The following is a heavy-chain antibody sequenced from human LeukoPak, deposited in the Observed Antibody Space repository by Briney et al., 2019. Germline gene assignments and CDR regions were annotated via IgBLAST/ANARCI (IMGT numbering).Heavy chain of an antibody. CDR2: IYYSGST. J-gene: IGHJ6*03. CDR1: GGSISSYY. D-gene: IGHD1-7*01. V-gene: IGHV4-39*07. Sequence: PSETLSLTCTVSGGSISSYYWSWIRQPPGKGLEWIGSIYYSGSTYYNPSLKSRVTISVDTSKNQFSLKLSSVTAADTAVYYCARANWNYDDYYYYYMDVWGKGTTVTVSS. CDR3: ARANWNYDDYYYYYMDV.